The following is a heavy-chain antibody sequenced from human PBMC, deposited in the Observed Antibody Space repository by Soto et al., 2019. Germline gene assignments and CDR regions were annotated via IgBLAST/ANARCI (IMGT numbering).Heavy chain of an antibody. CDR3: ASQIAALHRPFDS. CDR2: IYYGGST. J-gene: IGHJ4*02. V-gene: IGHV4-59*11. D-gene: IGHD2-15*01. CDR1: GGSISNHY. Sequence: QVQLQESGPGLVKPSETLSLTCTVSGGSISNHYWSWIRQPPGKGLEWIGYIYYGGSTNYNPSLKSRVSISAATSKNQFSLKLSSVTAADTAVYYCASQIAALHRPFDSWGQGALVTVSS.